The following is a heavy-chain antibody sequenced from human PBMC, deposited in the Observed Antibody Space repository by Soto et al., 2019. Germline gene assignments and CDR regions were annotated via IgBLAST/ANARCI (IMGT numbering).Heavy chain of an antibody. CDR3: ARDVFLEQWLGGNYFDY. J-gene: IGHJ4*02. CDR2: ISYDGSNK. D-gene: IGHD6-19*01. Sequence: QVQLVESGGGVVQPGRSLRISCAASGFTFSSYAMHWVRQAPGKGLEWVAVISYDGSNKYYADSVKGRFTISRDNSKNTLYLQMNSLRAEDTAVYYCARDVFLEQWLGGNYFDYWGQGTLVTVSS. CDR1: GFTFSSYA. V-gene: IGHV3-30-3*01.